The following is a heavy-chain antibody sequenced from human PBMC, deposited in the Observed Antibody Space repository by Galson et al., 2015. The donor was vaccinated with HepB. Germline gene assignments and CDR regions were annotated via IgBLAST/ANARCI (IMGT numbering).Heavy chain of an antibody. V-gene: IGHV3-66*02. CDR3: ARGRWNLFYYYFDY. CDR2: IYGGGST. Sequence: SLRLSCAASGFTVSSNYMSWVRQAPGKGLEWVSVIYGGGSTYYADSVKGRFSISRDNSKNTLSLQMSSLRAEDTAVYYCARGRWNLFYYYFDYWGQGTLVTVSS. CDR1: GFTVSSNY. D-gene: IGHD1-7*01. J-gene: IGHJ4*02.